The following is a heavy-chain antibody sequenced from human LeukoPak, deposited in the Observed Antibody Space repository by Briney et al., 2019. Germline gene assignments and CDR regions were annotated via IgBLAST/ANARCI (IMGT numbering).Heavy chain of an antibody. D-gene: IGHD2-15*01. V-gene: IGHV1-24*01. CDR1: GYTLTELS. J-gene: IGHJ4*02. CDR2: FDPEDGET. CDR3: ATGVVAATRFDY. Sequence: ASVKVSCKVSGYTLTELSMHWVRQAPGQGLEGMGGFDPEDGETIYAQKFQGRVTMPEDTSTDTAYMELSSVRAEDTAVYYCATGVVAATRFDYWGQGTLVTVST.